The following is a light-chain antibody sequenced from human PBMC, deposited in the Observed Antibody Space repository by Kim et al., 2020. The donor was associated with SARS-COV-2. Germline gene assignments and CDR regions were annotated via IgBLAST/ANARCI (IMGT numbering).Light chain of an antibody. CDR1: QSISTY. Sequence: DIKMTQSLFYLFASIGDRVTIACRASQSISTYLNWYQQKPGKAPKLLIYAASSLQSGVPSRFSGSGSGKDFTLTISSLQPEDFATYYCQQTHTAPLLTFGGGTKVDIK. CDR2: AAS. CDR3: QQTHTAPLLT. J-gene: IGKJ4*01. V-gene: IGKV1-39*01.